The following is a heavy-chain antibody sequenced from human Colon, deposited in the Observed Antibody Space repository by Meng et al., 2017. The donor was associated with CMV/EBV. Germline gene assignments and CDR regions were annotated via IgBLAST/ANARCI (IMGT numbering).Heavy chain of an antibody. CDR1: GFPVSNYG. D-gene: IGHD4-11*01. CDR3: VRNSRDNSNLDAFDM. CDR2: ISTVDGFM. Sequence: GESLKISCAASGFPVSNYGMNWVRQAPGKGLEWVSSISTVDGFMYYAASVRGRFTISRDNAKNSLYLHMNSLTVEDTAVYYRVRNSRDNSNLDAFDMWGQGTMVTVSS. J-gene: IGHJ3*02. V-gene: IGHV3-21*06.